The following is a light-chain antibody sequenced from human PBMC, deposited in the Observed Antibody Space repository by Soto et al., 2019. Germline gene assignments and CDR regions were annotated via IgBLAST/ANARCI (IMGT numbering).Light chain of an antibody. CDR2: DKH. V-gene: IGLV7-46*01. CDR1: TGAVATGHY. CDR3: LLYSGGYV. Sequence: QAVVTQEPSLTVSPGGTVTLTCGSSTGAVATGHYAYWFHQKPGKAPRPLIYDKHNRFSWKPDRSSGSLLGGKAAMTPSGAQTEDEADYYCLLYSGGYVLGPGTKATVL. J-gene: IGLJ1*01.